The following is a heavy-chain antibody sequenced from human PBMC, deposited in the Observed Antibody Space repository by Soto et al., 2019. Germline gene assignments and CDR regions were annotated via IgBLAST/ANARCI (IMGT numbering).Heavy chain of an antibody. CDR2: IWYDESRK. CDR1: GFTFGSFG. Sequence: PGGSLRLSCAASGFTFGSFGMHWVGQAPGKGLEWVALIWYDESRKYYADSVKGRFTISRDNSQNTLYLQMSSLRDEDTAVYYCARDMRCLFSNCNVDIDYWGQGTQVTVSS. CDR3: ARDMRCLFSNCNVDIDY. J-gene: IGHJ4*02. V-gene: IGHV3-33*01. D-gene: IGHD5-12*01.